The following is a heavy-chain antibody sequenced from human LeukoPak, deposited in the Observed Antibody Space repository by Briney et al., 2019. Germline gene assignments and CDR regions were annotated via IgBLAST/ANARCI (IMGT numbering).Heavy chain of an antibody. CDR1: GYTFTGYY. Sequence: ASVTVSCKASGYTFTGYYMHWVRQAPGQGLEWMGWINPNSGGTNYAQKFQGRVTMTRDTSISTAYMELSRLRSDDTAVYYCARDSQMAKGKQALDAFDIWGQGTMVTVSS. CDR3: ARDSQMAKGKQALDAFDI. D-gene: IGHD5-24*01. J-gene: IGHJ3*02. V-gene: IGHV1-2*02. CDR2: INPNSGGT.